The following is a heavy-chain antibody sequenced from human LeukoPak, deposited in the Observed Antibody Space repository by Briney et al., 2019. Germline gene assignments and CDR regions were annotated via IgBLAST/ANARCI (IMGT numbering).Heavy chain of an antibody. CDR2: INPNSGGT. CDR3: AVTYYYDSSGYYPQGNWFDP. J-gene: IGHJ5*02. D-gene: IGHD3-22*01. Sequence: ASVKVSCKASGYTFTGYYMHWVRQAPGQGLEWMGWINPNSGGTNYAQKLQGRVTMTTDTSTSTAYMELRSLRSDDTAVYYCAVTYYYDSSGYYPQGNWFDPWGQGTLVTVSS. V-gene: IGHV1-2*02. CDR1: GYTFTGYY.